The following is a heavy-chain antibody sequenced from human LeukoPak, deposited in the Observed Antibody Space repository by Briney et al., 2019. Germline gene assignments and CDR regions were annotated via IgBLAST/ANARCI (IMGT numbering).Heavy chain of an antibody. CDR1: GFTFSSYG. CDR2: ISYDGSNK. J-gene: IGHJ3*02. Sequence: GGSLRLSCAASGFTFSSYGMHWVRQAPGKGLEWVAVISYDGSNKYYADSVKGRFTISRDNSKNTLYLQMNSLRAEDTAVYYCAKDQGRSSGWYGFGFYNAFDIWGQGTMDTVSS. CDR3: AKDQGRSSGWYGFGFYNAFDI. D-gene: IGHD6-19*01. V-gene: IGHV3-30*18.